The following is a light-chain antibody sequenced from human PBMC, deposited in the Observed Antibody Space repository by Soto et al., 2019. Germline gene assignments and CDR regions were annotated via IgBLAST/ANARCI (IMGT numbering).Light chain of an antibody. J-gene: IGLJ3*02. CDR2: DVS. Sequence: QSALTQPRSVSGSPGQSVTICCTGTSSDVGGYNYVSWYQQHPGKAPKLMIYDVSKRPSGVPDRFSGSKSGNTASLTISGLQAEDEADYYCCSYAGSYGVFGGGTQLTVL. CDR3: CSYAGSYGV. CDR1: SSDVGGYNY. V-gene: IGLV2-11*01.